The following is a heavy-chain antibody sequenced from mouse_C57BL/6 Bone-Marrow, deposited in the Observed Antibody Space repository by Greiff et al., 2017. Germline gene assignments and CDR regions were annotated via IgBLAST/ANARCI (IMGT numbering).Heavy chain of an antibody. V-gene: IGHV5-4*01. CDR2: ISDGGSYT. D-gene: IGHD2-3*01. J-gene: IGHJ3*01. CDR1: GFTFSSYA. Sequence: EVQGVESGGGLVKPGGSLKLSCAASGFTFSSYAMSWVRQTPGKRLEWVATISDGGSYTNYPDNVKGRFTLTRDNAKNNLYLQMSHLKSEDTAMYYCARVMGPWFAYWGQGTLVTVSA. CDR3: ARVMGPWFAY.